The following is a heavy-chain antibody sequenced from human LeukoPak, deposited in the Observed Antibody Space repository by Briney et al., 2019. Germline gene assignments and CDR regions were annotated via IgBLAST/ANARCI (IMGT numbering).Heavy chain of an antibody. CDR2: ISYDGSSK. CDR1: GFTFDDYA. D-gene: IGHD6-13*01. Sequence: PGGSLRLSCAASGFTFDDYAMHWVRQAPGKGLEWVAVISYDGSSKDYADSVEGRFTISRDNSKNTLYLQMNSLRAEDTALYYCTKSSAYSSRYYYFDYWGQGTLVTVSS. CDR3: TKSSAYSSRYYYFDY. J-gene: IGHJ4*02. V-gene: IGHV3-30*18.